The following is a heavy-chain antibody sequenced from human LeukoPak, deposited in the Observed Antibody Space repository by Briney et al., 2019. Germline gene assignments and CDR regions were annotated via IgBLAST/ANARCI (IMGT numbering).Heavy chain of an antibody. J-gene: IGHJ4*02. D-gene: IGHD3-3*01. V-gene: IGHV1-69*05. CDR2: IIPIFGTA. CDR1: GYTFASYA. CDR3: AREGRYDFWSGYYSGSPYFDY. Sequence: ASVKVSCKASGYTFASYAISWVRQAPGQGLEWMGGIIPIFGTANYAQKFQGRVTITTDESTSTAYMELSSLRSEDTAVYYCAREGRYDFWSGYYSGSPYFDYWGQGTLVTVSS.